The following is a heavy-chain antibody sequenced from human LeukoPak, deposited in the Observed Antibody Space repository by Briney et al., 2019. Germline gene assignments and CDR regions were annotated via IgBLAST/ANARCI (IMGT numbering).Heavy chain of an antibody. J-gene: IGHJ6*02. V-gene: IGHV1-69*04. Sequence: GASVKVSCKASGGTFSSYAISWVRQAPGQGLEWMGRIIPILGIANYAQKFQGRVTITADKSTSTAYMELSSLRSEDTAVYYCASRPAAILDYGMDVWGQGTTVTVSS. D-gene: IGHD2-2*02. CDR1: GGTFSSYA. CDR2: IIPILGIA. CDR3: ASRPAAILDYGMDV.